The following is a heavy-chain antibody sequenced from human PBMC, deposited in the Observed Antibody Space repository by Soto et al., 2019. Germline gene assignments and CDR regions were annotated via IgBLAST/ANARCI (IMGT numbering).Heavy chain of an antibody. V-gene: IGHV3-21*01. CDR1: GFTFSSYS. J-gene: IGHJ4*02. CDR3: AREKGYCSGGSCYHYFDY. D-gene: IGHD2-15*01. CDR2: ISSSSSYI. Sequence: EVQLVESGGGLVKPGGSLRLSCAASGFTFSSYSMNWVRQAPGKGLEWVSSISSSSSYIYYAASVKGRFTISRDNAKNSLYLQMNSLRAEDTAVYYCAREKGYCSGGSCYHYFDYWGQGTLVTVSS.